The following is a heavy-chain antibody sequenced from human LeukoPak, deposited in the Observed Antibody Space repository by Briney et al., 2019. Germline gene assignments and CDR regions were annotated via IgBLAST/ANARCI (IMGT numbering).Heavy chain of an antibody. V-gene: IGHV3-23*01. Sequence: AGGSLRLSCAASGFTFSSYAMSWVRQAPGKGLEWVSAISSSVGSTYYADSVKGRFTISRDDSKNTLYLQMNSLRADDTAVYYCAKDLGRYRNNFFDYWGQGNLVTVSS. D-gene: IGHD1-26*01. CDR1: GFTFSSYA. CDR3: AKDLGRYRNNFFDY. J-gene: IGHJ4*02. CDR2: ISSSVGST.